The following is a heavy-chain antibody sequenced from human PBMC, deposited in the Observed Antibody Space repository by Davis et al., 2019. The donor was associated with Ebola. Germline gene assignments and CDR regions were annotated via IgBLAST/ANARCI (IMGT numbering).Heavy chain of an antibody. CDR1: GFSVSGKY. Sequence: GESLKISCEVSGFSVSGKYMSWVRQAPGKGPEWVAAFYTDARTYYADSVKGRFTVSRDNSENMLYLQMSTLRVEDTAVYYCARHVDGDFWYFDLWGRGTRVTVSS. CDR3: ARHVDGDFWYFDL. V-gene: IGHV3-53*01. J-gene: IGHJ2*01. D-gene: IGHD4-17*01. CDR2: FYTDART.